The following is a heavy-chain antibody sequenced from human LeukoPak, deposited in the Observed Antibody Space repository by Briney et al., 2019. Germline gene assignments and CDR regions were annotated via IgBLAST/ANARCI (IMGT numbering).Heavy chain of an antibody. CDR1: GFIFSNYW. CDR3: AELGITMIGGV. J-gene: IGHJ6*04. CDR2: IKQDGSET. Sequence: GGSLRLSCATSGFIFSNYWMSWVRQAPGKGLEWVANIKQDGSETYYVDSVKGRFTISRDNAKNSLYLQMNSLRAEDTAVYYCAELGITMIGGVWGKGTTVTISS. V-gene: IGHV3-7*01. D-gene: IGHD3-10*02.